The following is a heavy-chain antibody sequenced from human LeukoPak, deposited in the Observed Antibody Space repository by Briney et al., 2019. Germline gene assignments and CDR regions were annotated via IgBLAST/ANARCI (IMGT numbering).Heavy chain of an antibody. V-gene: IGHV4-59*08. CDR1: GGSISSYY. Sequence: SQTLSLTCTVSGGSISSYYWSWIRQPPGKGLEWIGYIYYSGSTNYNPSLKSRVTISVDTSKNQFSLKLSSVTAADTAVYYCARGGDGVVVVAATPIFDYWGQGTLVTVSS. J-gene: IGHJ4*02. CDR2: IYYSGST. D-gene: IGHD2-15*01. CDR3: ARGGDGVVVVAATPIFDY.